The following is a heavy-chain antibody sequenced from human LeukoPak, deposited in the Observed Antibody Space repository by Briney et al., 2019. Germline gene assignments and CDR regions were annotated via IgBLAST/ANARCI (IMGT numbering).Heavy chain of an antibody. V-gene: IGHV3-53*05. CDR3: ARTSDGYILRPFDY. Sequence: GGSLRLSCAASGFAVSNNYMDWVRQAPGKGLEWVSVIYSGGSTYYGDSVKGRFTISRDNSKNTLYLQMGSLRAEDMAVYYCARTSDGYILRPFDYWGQGTLVTVSS. D-gene: IGHD5-24*01. CDR2: IYSGGST. J-gene: IGHJ4*02. CDR1: GFAVSNNY.